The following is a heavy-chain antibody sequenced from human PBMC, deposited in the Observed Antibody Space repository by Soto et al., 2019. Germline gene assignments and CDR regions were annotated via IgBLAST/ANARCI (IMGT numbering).Heavy chain of an antibody. J-gene: IGHJ6*02. D-gene: IGHD1-26*01. CDR2: ISTGSSTI. CDR3: ARVRAGAANGYYGMDV. V-gene: IGHV3-48*03. CDR1: GFTLSDYE. Sequence: DVQLVESGGGLVQSGGSLRLSCRASGFTLSDYEMHWVRQAPGKGLEWGSYISTGSSTIYYADSVKGRFTISRDNANKSLFLEMNSLRPEDTAVYYCARVRAGAANGYYGMDVWGQGTTVTVSS.